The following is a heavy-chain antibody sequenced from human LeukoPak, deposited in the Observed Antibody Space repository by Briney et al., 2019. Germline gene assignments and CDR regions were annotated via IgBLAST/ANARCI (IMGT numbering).Heavy chain of an antibody. CDR3: ARGARLGIAVAGDAFDI. V-gene: IGHV1-2*02. D-gene: IGHD6-19*01. J-gene: IGHJ3*02. CDR2: MNPNSGNT. Sequence: ASVKVSCKASGYTFTGYYMHWVRQAPGQGLEWMGWMNPNSGNTGYAQKFQGRVTMTRDTSISTAYMELSRLRSDDTAVYYCARGARLGIAVAGDAFDIWGQGTMVTVSS. CDR1: GYTFTGYY.